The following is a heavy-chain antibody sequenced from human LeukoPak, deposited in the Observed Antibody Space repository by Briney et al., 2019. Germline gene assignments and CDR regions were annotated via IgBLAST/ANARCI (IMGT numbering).Heavy chain of an antibody. Sequence: PSETLSLTCAVYGGSFSGYYWSWIRQPPGKGLEWIGEINHSGSTNYNPSLKSRVTISVDTSKNQFSLKLSSVTAADTAVYYCARARFSPLLDYWGQGTLVTVSS. D-gene: IGHD3-3*01. V-gene: IGHV4-34*01. CDR3: ARARFSPLLDY. J-gene: IGHJ4*02. CDR1: GGSFSGYY. CDR2: INHSGST.